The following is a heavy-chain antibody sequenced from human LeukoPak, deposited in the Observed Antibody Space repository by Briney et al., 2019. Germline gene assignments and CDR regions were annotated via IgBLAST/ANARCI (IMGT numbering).Heavy chain of an antibody. J-gene: IGHJ3*02. Sequence: GGSLRLSCAASGFTFSSYWMHWVRQAPGKGLVWVSRIKSDGSSTSYADSVKGRFTISRDNAKNTLYLQMNSLRAEDTAVYYCARGGATVTYHDAFDIWGQGTMVTVSS. D-gene: IGHD4-17*01. CDR2: IKSDGSST. CDR1: GFTFSSYW. CDR3: ARGGATVTYHDAFDI. V-gene: IGHV3-74*01.